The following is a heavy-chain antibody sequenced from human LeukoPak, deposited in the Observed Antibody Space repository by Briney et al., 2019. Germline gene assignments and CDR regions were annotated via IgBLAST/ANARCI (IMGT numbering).Heavy chain of an antibody. CDR2: MNPNSGNT. CDR3: AIRRDGYNGFDY. CDR1: GYTFTSYD. V-gene: IGHV1-8*01. J-gene: IGHJ4*02. Sequence: GASVKVSCKASGYTFTSYDINWVRQATGQGLEWMGWMNPNSGNTGYAQKFQGRVTMTRNTSISTAYMELSSLRSEDTAVYYCAIRRDGYNGFDYWGQGTLVTVSS. D-gene: IGHD5-24*01.